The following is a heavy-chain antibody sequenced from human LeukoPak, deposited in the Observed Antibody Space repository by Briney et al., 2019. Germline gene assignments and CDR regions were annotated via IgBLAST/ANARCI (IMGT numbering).Heavy chain of an antibody. CDR3: ARVSSKATVRGLITKKNYYYYYMDV. CDR2: ITNDGSST. V-gene: IGHV3-74*01. J-gene: IGHJ6*03. Sequence: PGGSLRLSCAASGFTFSSYWMHWVRQAPGKGLVWVSRITNDGSSTSHADSVKGRFTISRDNARNTLYLQMNGLRAEDTAVYYCARVSSKATVRGLITKKNYYYYYMDVWGKGTTVTISS. D-gene: IGHD3-10*01. CDR1: GFTFSSYW.